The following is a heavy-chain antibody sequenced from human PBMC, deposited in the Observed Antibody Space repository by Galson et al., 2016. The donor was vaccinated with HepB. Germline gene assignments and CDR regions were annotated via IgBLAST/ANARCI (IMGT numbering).Heavy chain of an antibody. V-gene: IGHV4-31*03. D-gene: IGHD2-8*02. Sequence: TLSLTCTVSGDSISSGYYYWSWIRQLPGKGLEWLGYISYSGSTDYNPSLQSRVTISADTSKNPLSLMLSSVTAADTAVYFCARDHCTGGVCYSSPWYYGMDVWGQGTTVTVSS. CDR1: GDSISSGYYY. CDR3: ARDHCTGGVCYSSPWYYGMDV. CDR2: ISYSGST. J-gene: IGHJ6*02.